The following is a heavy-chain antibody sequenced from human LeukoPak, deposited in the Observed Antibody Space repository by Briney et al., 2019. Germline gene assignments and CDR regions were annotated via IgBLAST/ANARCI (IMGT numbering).Heavy chain of an antibody. J-gene: IGHJ5*02. D-gene: IGHD3-10*01. CDR3: AGAPMITMVRGARRGWFDP. Sequence: ASVKVSCKASGYTFTSYDINWVRQATGQGLEWMGWMNPNSGNTGYAQKFQGRVTMTRNTSIGTAYMELSSLRSGDTAVYYCAGAPMITMVRGARRGWFDPWGQGTLVTVSS. CDR2: MNPNSGNT. V-gene: IGHV1-8*01. CDR1: GYTFTSYD.